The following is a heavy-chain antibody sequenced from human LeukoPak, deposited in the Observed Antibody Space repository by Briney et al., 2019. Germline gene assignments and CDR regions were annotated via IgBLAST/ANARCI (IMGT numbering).Heavy chain of an antibody. Sequence: KSSETLSLTCTVSGYSISSGYYWGWIRQPPGKGLEWIGSIYHSGSTYYNPSLKSRVTISVDTSKNQFSLKLSSVTAADTAVYYCARKPIVNSAWYYFDYWGQGTLVTVSS. CDR3: ARKPIVNSAWYYFDY. CDR1: GYSISSGYY. J-gene: IGHJ4*02. D-gene: IGHD3-22*01. V-gene: IGHV4-38-2*02. CDR2: IYHSGST.